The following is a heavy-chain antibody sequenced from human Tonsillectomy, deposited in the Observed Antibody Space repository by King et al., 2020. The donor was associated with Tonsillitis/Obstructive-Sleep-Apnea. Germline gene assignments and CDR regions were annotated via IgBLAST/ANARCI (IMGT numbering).Heavy chain of an antibody. J-gene: IGHJ4*02. CDR2: ISSSSSNI. CDR3: AGGHYYDSSGYWGFDY. CDR1: GFTFSSYS. Sequence: VQLVESGGGLVQPGGSLRLSCAASGFTFSSYSMNWARQAPGKGLEWVSYISSSSSNIYYADSVKGRFTISRDNAKNSLYLQMNSLRDEDTAVYYCAGGHYYDSSGYWGFDYWGQGTLVTVSS. V-gene: IGHV3-48*02. D-gene: IGHD3-22*01.